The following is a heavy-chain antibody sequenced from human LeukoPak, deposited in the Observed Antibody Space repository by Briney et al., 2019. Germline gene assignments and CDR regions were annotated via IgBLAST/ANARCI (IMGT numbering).Heavy chain of an antibody. CDR3: ARRNGQDIVATFRRRYYFDY. D-gene: IGHD5-12*01. V-gene: IGHV4-59*01. CDR2: IYYSGST. CDR1: GGSISSYY. J-gene: IGHJ4*02. Sequence: PSETLSLTCTVSGGSISSYYWSWIRQPPGKGLEWIGYIYYSGSTNYNPSLKSRVTISVDTSKNQFSLKLSSVTAADTAVYYCARRNGQDIVATFRRRYYFDYCGQGTLVTVSS.